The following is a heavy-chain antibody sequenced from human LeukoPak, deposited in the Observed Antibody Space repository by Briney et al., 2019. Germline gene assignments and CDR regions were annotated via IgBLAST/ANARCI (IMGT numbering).Heavy chain of an antibody. CDR2: IHYSGNT. J-gene: IGHJ4*02. D-gene: IGHD3-3*01. Sequence: SETLSLTCTVSGGSISGSSYFWGWIRQPPGKGLEWIGGIHYSGNTYYNPSLKSRVTISVDTSKNQFSLKLSSVTAADTAVYYCARLGAGPTYYDFWGGYSSFYFDYWGQGTLVTVSS. CDR1: GGSISGSSYF. V-gene: IGHV4-39*01. CDR3: ARLGAGPTYYDFWGGYSSFYFDY.